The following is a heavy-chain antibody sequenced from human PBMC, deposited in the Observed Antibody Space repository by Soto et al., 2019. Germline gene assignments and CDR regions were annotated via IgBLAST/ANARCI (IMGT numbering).Heavy chain of an antibody. CDR1: GDSINNTYG. CDR2: IYHTGGR. J-gene: IGHJ4*02. V-gene: IGHV4-4*02. CDR3: ARTYSRGNYFDY. D-gene: IGHD6-13*01. Sequence: PSETLSLTCFVSGDSINNTYGWSWVRQAPEKGLEWIGEIYHTGGRSYMPSLRGRITLSVDTSKNQFSLKLSSVTAADTAVYYYARTYSRGNYFDYWGQGTLVTVSS.